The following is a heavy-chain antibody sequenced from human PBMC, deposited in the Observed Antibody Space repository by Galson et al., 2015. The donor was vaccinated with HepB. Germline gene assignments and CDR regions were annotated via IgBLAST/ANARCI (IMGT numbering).Heavy chain of an antibody. CDR3: AREVGYCSSTSCYEEYYYYGMDV. CDR1: GYTFTSYA. D-gene: IGHD2-2*01. Sequence: SVKVSCKASGYTFTSYAMNWVRQAPGQGLEWMGWINTNTGNPTYAQGFTGRFVFSLDTSVSTAYLQICSLKAEDTAVYYCAREVGYCSSTSCYEEYYYYGMDVWGQGTTVTVSS. V-gene: IGHV7-4-1*01. CDR2: INTNTGNP. J-gene: IGHJ6*02.